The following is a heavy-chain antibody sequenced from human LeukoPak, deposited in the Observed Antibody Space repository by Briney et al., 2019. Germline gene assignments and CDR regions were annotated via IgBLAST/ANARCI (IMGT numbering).Heavy chain of an antibody. V-gene: IGHV4-39*01. Sequence: SETLSLTCTVSGGSISSSSYYWGWIRQPPGKGLEWIGSIYYSGSTYYNPSLKSRVTISVDTSKNQFSLKLSSVTAAGTAVYYCARTGITAYFDYWGQGTLVTVSS. J-gene: IGHJ4*02. CDR3: ARTGITAYFDY. CDR2: IYYSGST. D-gene: IGHD1-20*01. CDR1: GGSISSSSYY.